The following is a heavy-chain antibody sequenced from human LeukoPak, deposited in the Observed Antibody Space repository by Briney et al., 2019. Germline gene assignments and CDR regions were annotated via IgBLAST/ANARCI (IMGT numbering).Heavy chain of an antibody. J-gene: IGHJ4*02. Sequence: GGSLRLSCAASGFTFSSYSMNWVRQAPGKGLEWVSYISSSSSTIYYADPVKGRFTISRDNAKNSLYLQMNSLRAEDTALYYCAATYYYDSSGPGTDYWGQGTLVTVSS. CDR1: GFTFSSYS. V-gene: IGHV3-48*04. CDR2: ISSSSSTI. CDR3: AATYYYDSSGPGTDY. D-gene: IGHD3-22*01.